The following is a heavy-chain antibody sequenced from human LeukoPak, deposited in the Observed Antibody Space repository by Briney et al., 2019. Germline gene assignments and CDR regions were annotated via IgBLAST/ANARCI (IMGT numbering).Heavy chain of an antibody. CDR3: ARNSRGGGKNYYFDY. Sequence: ASVKVSCKASGGTFSSYAISWVRQAPGQGLEWMGRIIPILGIANYAQKFQGRVTITADKSTSTAYMELSSLRSEDTAVYYCARNSRGGGKNYYFDYWGQGTLVTVSS. J-gene: IGHJ4*02. CDR1: GGTFSSYA. D-gene: IGHD1-7*01. V-gene: IGHV1-69*04. CDR2: IIPILGIA.